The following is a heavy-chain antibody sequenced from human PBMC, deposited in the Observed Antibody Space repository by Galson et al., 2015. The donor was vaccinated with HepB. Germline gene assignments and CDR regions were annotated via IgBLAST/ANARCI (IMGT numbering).Heavy chain of an antibody. V-gene: IGHV1-69*04. CDR3: ARDCSGGSCYLD. D-gene: IGHD2-15*01. CDR1: GGTFSSYT. CDR2: IIPILGIA. Sequence: SVKVSCKASGGTFSSYTISWVRQAPGQGLEWMGRIIPILGIANYAQKFQGRVTITADKSTSTAYMELSSLRSEDTAVYYCARDCSGGSCYLDWGQGTLVTVSS. J-gene: IGHJ4*02.